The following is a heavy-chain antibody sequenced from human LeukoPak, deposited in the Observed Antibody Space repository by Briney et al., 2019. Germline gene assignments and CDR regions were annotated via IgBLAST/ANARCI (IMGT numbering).Heavy chain of an antibody. CDR1: GGPFSGYY. V-gene: IGHV4-59*08. CDR2: IYYSGST. J-gene: IGHJ4*02. CDR3: ARHFGLDPEAGFDY. Sequence: SETLSLTCAVYGGPFSGYYWSWIRQPPGKGLEWIGYIYYSGSTNYNPSLKSRVTISVDTSKNQFSLKLSSVTAADTAVYYCARHFGLDPEAGFDYWGQGTLVTVSS. D-gene: IGHD3/OR15-3a*01.